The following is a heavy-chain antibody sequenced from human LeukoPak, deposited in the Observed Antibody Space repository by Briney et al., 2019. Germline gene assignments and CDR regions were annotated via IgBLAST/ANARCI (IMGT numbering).Heavy chain of an antibody. J-gene: IGHJ6*02. CDR1: GLTFTSCA. V-gene: IGHV3-23*01. Sequence: GGSLRLSCAASGLTFTSCAMSWVRQAPGKGLEWVSGISVSGGNTYYADSVKGRFTISRDNSKNTLYLQMNSLRAEDTAVYYCAKVQSAYYYYVIDVWGQGTTVTVSS. CDR2: ISVSGGNT. CDR3: AKVQSAYYYYVIDV.